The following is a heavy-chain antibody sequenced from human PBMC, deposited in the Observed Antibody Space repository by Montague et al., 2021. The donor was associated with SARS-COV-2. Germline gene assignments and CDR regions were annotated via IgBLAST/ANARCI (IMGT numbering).Heavy chain of an antibody. Sequence: SLRLSCAASGFTLSSYEMNWVRQAPGKGLEWVSYISSSGSTIYYADSVKGRFTISRDNAKNSLYLQMNSLRAEDTAVYYCARDPYSSGWYGAFDIWGQGTRVTVSS. CDR2: ISSSGSTI. J-gene: IGHJ3*02. D-gene: IGHD6-19*01. CDR3: ARDPYSSGWYGAFDI. CDR1: GFTLSSYE. V-gene: IGHV3-48*03.